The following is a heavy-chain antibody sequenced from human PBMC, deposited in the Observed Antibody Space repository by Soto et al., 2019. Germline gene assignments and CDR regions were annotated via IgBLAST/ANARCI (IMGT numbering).Heavy chain of an antibody. CDR1: GYTFTSYD. CDR3: AIGLAYYDFWSGYLPHGMDV. CDR2: MNPNSGNT. D-gene: IGHD3-3*01. J-gene: IGHJ6*02. V-gene: IGHV1-8*01. Sequence: GASVKVSCKASGYTFTSYDINWVRQATGQGLEWMGWMNPNSGNTGYAQKFQGRVTMTRNTSISTAYMELSSLRSEDTAVYYCAIGLAYYDFWSGYLPHGMDVWGQGTTVTVSS.